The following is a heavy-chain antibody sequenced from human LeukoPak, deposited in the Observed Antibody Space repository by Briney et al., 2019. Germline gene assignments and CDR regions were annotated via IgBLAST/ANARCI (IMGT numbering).Heavy chain of an antibody. V-gene: IGHV4-30-2*01. J-gene: IGHJ5*02. D-gene: IGHD4-17*01. CDR1: GGSISSGGYS. CDR2: IYHSGST. Sequence: PSQTLSLTCAVSGGSISSGGYSWSWIRQPPGKGLEWIGYIYHSGSTYYNPSLKSRVTISVDRSKNQFSLKLCSVTAADTAVYYCARGGVTTWFDPWGQGTLVTVSS. CDR3: ARGGVTTWFDP.